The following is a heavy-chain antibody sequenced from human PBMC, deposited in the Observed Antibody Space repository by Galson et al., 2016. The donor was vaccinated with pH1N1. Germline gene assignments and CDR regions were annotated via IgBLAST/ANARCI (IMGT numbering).Heavy chain of an antibody. J-gene: IGHJ3*02. D-gene: IGHD4-17*01. Sequence: QSGAEVKKPGESLKISCKASGYRFTNYWIAWVRQVPGKGLEWVGVVNPGGSTIRYSPSFQGQVTISSDKSISTAYLQWISLRASDTATYYCARQYDFGDYRGNAFDIWGQGTVVLVSS. CDR3: ARQYDFGDYRGNAFDI. CDR2: VNPGGSTI. CDR1: GYRFTNYW. V-gene: IGHV5-51*03.